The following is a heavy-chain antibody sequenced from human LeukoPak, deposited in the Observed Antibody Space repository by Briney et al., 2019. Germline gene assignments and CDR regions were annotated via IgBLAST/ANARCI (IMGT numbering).Heavy chain of an antibody. CDR3: AKANEYSSSWYDIRFGAYYFDY. CDR1: GFTFSSYA. D-gene: IGHD6-13*01. V-gene: IGHV3-23*01. Sequence: GGSLRLSCAASGFTFSSYAMSWVRQAPGKGLEWVSAISGSGGSTYYADSVKGRFTISRDNSKNTLYLQMNSLRAEDTAVYYCAKANEYSSSWYDIRFGAYYFDYWGQGTLVTVSS. J-gene: IGHJ4*02. CDR2: ISGSGGST.